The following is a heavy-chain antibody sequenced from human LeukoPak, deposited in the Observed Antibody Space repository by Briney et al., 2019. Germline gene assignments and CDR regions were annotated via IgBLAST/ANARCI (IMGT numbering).Heavy chain of an antibody. D-gene: IGHD3-10*01. CDR1: GGSLSSTNYY. V-gene: IGHV4-39*01. J-gene: IGHJ3*02. CDR3: ARHSSGLHAFDI. Sequence: PETPCLICTVSGGSLSSTNYYWGWIRPPPGKGLEWIGSIYYSGSTYYNPSLKSRVTISVDTSKNRFSLKLSSVTAADTAVYYCARHSSGLHAFDIWGQGTMVTVFS. CDR2: IYYSGST.